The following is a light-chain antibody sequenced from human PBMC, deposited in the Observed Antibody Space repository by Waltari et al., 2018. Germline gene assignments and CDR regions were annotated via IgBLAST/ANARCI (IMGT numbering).Light chain of an antibody. Sequence: QSALTQPASVSGSPGQSITISCTGTSNDVGGYNYVSWYQQHPGKAPKLMIYDVSNRPSGVSNRVSGSKSGNTASLPISGLQAEDEGNYYCSSYTSSTLVVFGGGTNLTVL. CDR1: SNDVGGYNY. CDR3: SSYTSSTLVV. V-gene: IGLV2-14*03. CDR2: DVS. J-gene: IGLJ2*01.